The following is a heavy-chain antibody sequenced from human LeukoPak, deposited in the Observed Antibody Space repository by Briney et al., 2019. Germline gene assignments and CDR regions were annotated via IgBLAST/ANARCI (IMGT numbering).Heavy chain of an antibody. CDR2: VYHSGST. Sequence: PSETLSLTCTVSGYSISSGYYWGWIRQPPGKGLEWIGSVYHSGSTYYNPSLKSRVTISVDTSKNQFSLKLSSVTAADTAVYYCARIDYGDYIGYYYYYMDVWGKGTTVTVSS. D-gene: IGHD4-17*01. V-gene: IGHV4-38-2*02. CDR3: ARIDYGDYIGYYYYYMDV. CDR1: GYSISSGYY. J-gene: IGHJ6*03.